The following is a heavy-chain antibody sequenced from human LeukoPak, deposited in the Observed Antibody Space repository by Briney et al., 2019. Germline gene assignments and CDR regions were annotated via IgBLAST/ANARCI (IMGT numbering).Heavy chain of an antibody. D-gene: IGHD3-3*01. CDR1: GYTFTGYY. J-gene: IGHJ4*02. V-gene: IGHV1-2*06. CDR2: ITPNSDDT. Sequence: ASVKVSCKTSGYTFTGYYVHWVRQAPGQGLEWMGRITPNSDDTIYAQKFQGRATMTRDTSISAAYMELNSLTSDDTAIYCCARDLVGGIWSAGFWGQGTLVTVSS. CDR3: ARDLVGGIWSAGF.